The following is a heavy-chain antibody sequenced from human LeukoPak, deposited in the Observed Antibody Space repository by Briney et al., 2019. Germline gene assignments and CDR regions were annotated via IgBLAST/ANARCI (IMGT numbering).Heavy chain of an antibody. Sequence: GGSLRLSCAASGFTFSDYYMSWIRQAPGKGLEWVSYISSSGSTIYYADSVKGRFTISRDNAENTLYLQMNSLRAEDTAVYYCARGTAGYHSSYFDYWGQGTLVTVSS. CDR1: GFTFSDYY. J-gene: IGHJ4*02. CDR2: ISSSGSTI. D-gene: IGHD3-16*02. CDR3: ARGTAGYHSSYFDY. V-gene: IGHV3-11*04.